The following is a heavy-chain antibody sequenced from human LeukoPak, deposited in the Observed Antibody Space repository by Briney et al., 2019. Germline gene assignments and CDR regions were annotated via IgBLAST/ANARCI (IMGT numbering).Heavy chain of an antibody. CDR1: GFTFSSYA. V-gene: IGHV3-23*01. J-gene: IGHJ5*02. CDR2: ISGSGGST. D-gene: IGHD6-13*01. Sequence: QPGRSLRLSCAASGFTFSSYAMSWVRQAPGKGLEWVSAISGSGGSTYYADSVKGRFTISRDNSKNTLYLQMNSLRAEDTAVYYCAKGGSSWYAVWFDPWGQGTQVTVSS. CDR3: AKGGSSWYAVWFDP.